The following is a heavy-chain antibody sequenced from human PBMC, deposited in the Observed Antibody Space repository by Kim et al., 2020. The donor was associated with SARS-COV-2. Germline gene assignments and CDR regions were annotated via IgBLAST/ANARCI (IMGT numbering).Heavy chain of an antibody. CDR3: ARDAEGTIFGLVILHGGMDV. J-gene: IGHJ6*02. CDR2: INPSGGST. V-gene: IGHV1-46*01. D-gene: IGHD3-3*01. CDR1: GYTFTSYY. Sequence: ASVKVSCKASGYTFTSYYMHWVRQAPGQGLEWMGIINPSGGSTSYAQKFQGRVTMTRDTSTSTVYMELSSLRSEDTAVYYCARDAEGTIFGLVILHGGMDVWGQGTTVTVSS.